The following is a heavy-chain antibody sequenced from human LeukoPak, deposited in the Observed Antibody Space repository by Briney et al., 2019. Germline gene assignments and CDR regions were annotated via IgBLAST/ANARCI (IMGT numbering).Heavy chain of an antibody. J-gene: IGHJ4*02. V-gene: IGHV4-4*07. D-gene: IGHD6-19*01. Sequence: PSETLSLTCTVSGGSISSYYWSWIRQPAGKGLEWIGRIYTSGSTNYNPSLKSRVTMSVDTSKNQFSLKLSSVTAADTAVYYCARGYSSGWYGGFDYWGQGTLVTVSS. CDR2: IYTSGST. CDR3: ARGYSSGWYGGFDY. CDR1: GGSISSYY.